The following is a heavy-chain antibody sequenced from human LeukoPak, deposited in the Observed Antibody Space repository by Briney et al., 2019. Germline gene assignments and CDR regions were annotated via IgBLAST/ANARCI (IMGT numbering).Heavy chain of an antibody. J-gene: IGHJ4*02. Sequence: GGSLRLSCAASGFTFSDYYMSWIRQAPGKGLEWVSYISSSGSTIYYADSVKGRFTISRDDAKNSLYLQMNSLRAEDTAVYYCARSMMAAACIDYWGQGTLVTVSS. CDR1: GFTFSDYY. V-gene: IGHV3-11*01. D-gene: IGHD2-15*01. CDR3: ARSMMAAACIDY. CDR2: ISSSGSTI.